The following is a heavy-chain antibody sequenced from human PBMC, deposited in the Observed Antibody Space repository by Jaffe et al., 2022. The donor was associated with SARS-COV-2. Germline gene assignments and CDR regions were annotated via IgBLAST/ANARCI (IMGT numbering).Heavy chain of an antibody. Sequence: QVPLQESGPGLVKPSETLSLTCTVSGDSISSYYWSWIRQPPGKGLEWIGYIYYSGITDYNPSLKSRVTISVDTSKNQFSLKLSSVTAADTAVYYCARVHMGLGWCFDLWGRGTLVTVSS. J-gene: IGHJ2*01. CDR1: GDSISSYY. CDR3: ARVHMGLGWCFDL. V-gene: IGHV4-59*01. CDR2: IYYSGIT. D-gene: IGHD1-26*01.